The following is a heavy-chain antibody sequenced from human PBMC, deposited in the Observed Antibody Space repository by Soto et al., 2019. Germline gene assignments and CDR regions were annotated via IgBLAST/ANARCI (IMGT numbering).Heavy chain of an antibody. Sequence: AALKGSCEASGYNFTSYGISWVRQAPGQGLEWMGWISPHNDRTKYARRFQDRVTMTTETPTSTVYMELGSLRSDDTAVYYCARDLYYSSGRYFDHDAFDICRQGTVVPASS. CDR3: ARDLYYSSGRYFDHDAFDI. J-gene: IGHJ3*02. V-gene: IGHV1-18*01. CDR1: GYNFTSYG. CDR2: ISPHNDRT. D-gene: IGHD6-19*01.